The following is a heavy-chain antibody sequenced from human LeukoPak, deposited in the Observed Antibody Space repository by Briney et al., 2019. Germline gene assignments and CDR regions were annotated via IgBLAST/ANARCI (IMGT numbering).Heavy chain of an antibody. V-gene: IGHV3-43*01. CDR3: AKDIGDGYNYGIDY. Sequence: GGSPRLSCAASGFTFDDYTMHWVRQAPGKGLEWVSLISWDGGSTYYADSVKGRFTISRDNSKNSLYLQMNSLRTEDTALYYCAKDIGDGYNYGIDYWGQGTLVTVSS. D-gene: IGHD5-24*01. CDR2: ISWDGGST. J-gene: IGHJ4*02. CDR1: GFTFDDYT.